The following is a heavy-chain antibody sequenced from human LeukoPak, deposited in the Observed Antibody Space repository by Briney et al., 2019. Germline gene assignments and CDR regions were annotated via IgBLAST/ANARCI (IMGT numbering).Heavy chain of an antibody. CDR1: GGSISTYY. D-gene: IGHD5-18*01. J-gene: IGHJ5*02. CDR2: ISYGNT. CDR3: ARDKAHSYGRYFDP. V-gene: IGHV4-59*01. Sequence: SEALSLTCSVAGGSISTYYWNWIRQTPGKGLEWIGHISYGNTDYNPSLKSRVTISVDTSKNQFSLKLTSVTAADTAVYYCARDKAHSYGRYFDPWGQGALVIVSS.